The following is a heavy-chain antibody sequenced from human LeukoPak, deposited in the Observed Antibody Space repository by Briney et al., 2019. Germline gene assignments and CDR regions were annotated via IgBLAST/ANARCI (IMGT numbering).Heavy chain of an antibody. J-gene: IGHJ4*02. CDR2: ISSSSSYI. D-gene: IGHD4-17*01. CDR1: GFTFSSYG. Sequence: PGGSLRLSCAASGFTFSSYGMHWVRQAPGKGLEWVSSISSSSSYIYYADSVKGRFTISRDNAKNSLYLQMNSLRAEDTAVYYCARDRLHYGEYEKTFDYWGQGTLVSVSS. V-gene: IGHV3-21*01. CDR3: ARDRLHYGEYEKTFDY.